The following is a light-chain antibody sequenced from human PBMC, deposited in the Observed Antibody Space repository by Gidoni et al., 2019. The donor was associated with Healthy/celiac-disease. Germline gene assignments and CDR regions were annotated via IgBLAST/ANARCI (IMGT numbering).Light chain of an antibody. CDR1: CSDVGGYNY. CDR3: SSYTSSSTVV. J-gene: IGLJ2*01. Sequence: QSALTQPASVAGSPGQSITISCTGTCSDVGGYNYVSWYQQHPGKAPKLMSYDVSNRPSGFSNRFSGSKSGNTASLTISGLQAEDEADYYCSSYTSSSTVVFGGGTKLTVL. V-gene: IGLV2-14*03. CDR2: DVS.